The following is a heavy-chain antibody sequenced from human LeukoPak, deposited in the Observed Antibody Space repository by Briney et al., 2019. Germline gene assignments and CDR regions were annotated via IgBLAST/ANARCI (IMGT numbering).Heavy chain of an antibody. CDR2: ISGSGGST. V-gene: IGHV3-23*01. D-gene: IGHD3-22*01. CDR3: AKEEVIYYDISGPEYFQH. CDR1: GFTFSSYW. J-gene: IGHJ1*01. Sequence: GGSLRLSCAASGFTFSSYWMSWVRQAPGKGLEWVSAISGSGGSTYYADSVKGRFTISRDNSKNTLYLQMNSLRAEDTAVYYCAKEEVIYYDISGPEYFQHWGQGTLVTVSS.